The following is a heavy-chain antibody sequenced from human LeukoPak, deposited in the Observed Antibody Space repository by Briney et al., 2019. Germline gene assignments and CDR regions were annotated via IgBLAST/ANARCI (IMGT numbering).Heavy chain of an antibody. CDR2: IVEDGSQK. CDR3: ARDVIGGDTLDS. D-gene: IGHD2-21*02. CDR1: GFTFSSYS. Sequence: GGSLRLSCAVSGFTFSSYSMNWVRQAPGKGLEWVASIVEDGSQKYYVDSVKGRFTISRDNAKNSLYLQMNSLEAEDTAVYYCARDVIGGDTLDSWGQGTLVTVSS. J-gene: IGHJ4*02. V-gene: IGHV3-7*01.